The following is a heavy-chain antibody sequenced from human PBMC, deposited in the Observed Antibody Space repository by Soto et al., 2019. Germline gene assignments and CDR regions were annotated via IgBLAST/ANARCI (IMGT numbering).Heavy chain of an antibody. Sequence: GASVKVSCKASGYTFTSYYMHWVRQAPGQGLEWMGIINPSGGSTSYAQKFQGRVTMTRDTSTSTVYMELSSLRSEDTAVYYCARGGPHKNYYYGMDVWVQGTTVTVSS. CDR2: INPSGGST. D-gene: IGHD5-12*01. J-gene: IGHJ6*02. CDR3: ARGGPHKNYYYGMDV. V-gene: IGHV1-46*01. CDR1: GYTFTSYY.